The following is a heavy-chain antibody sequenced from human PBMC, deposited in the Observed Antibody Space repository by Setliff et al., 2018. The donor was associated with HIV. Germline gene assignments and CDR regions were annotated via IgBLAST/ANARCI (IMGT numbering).Heavy chain of an antibody. J-gene: IGHJ4*02. V-gene: IGHV4-4*02. CDR1: GGSISSNW. Sequence: PSETLSLTCAVSGGSISSNWWSWVRQSPGKGLVWIGEIYHSGSTHYNPSLQSRVTISVDTSRNQFYLELRSVSAADTAVYFCATTVDIVTTDDFWGQGILVTVSS. CDR3: ATTVDIVTTDDF. CDR2: IYHSGST. D-gene: IGHD5-12*01.